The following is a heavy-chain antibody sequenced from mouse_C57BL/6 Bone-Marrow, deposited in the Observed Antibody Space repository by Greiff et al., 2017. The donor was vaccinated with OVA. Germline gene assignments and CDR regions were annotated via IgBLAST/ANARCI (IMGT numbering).Heavy chain of an antibody. D-gene: IGHD3-1*01. CDR3: ARSGHWYFDV. CDR1: GYTFTSYG. V-gene: IGHV1-81*01. Sequence: VKLVESGAELARPGASVKLSCKASGYTFTSYGISWVKQRTGQGLEWIGEIYPRSGNTYYNEKFKGKATLTADKSSSTAYMELRSLTSEDSAVYFCARSGHWYFDVWGTGTTVTVSS. CDR2: IYPRSGNT. J-gene: IGHJ1*03.